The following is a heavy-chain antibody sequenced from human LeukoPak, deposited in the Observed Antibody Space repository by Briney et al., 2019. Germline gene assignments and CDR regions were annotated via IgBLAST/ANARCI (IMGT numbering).Heavy chain of an antibody. CDR1: GFTFSSYG. J-gene: IGHJ6*02. CDR3: AKDSGLVRIYYYYGMDV. D-gene: IGHD3/OR15-3a*01. Sequence: GGSLRLSCAASGFTFSSYGMHWVRQAPGKGLVWVAVISYDGSNKYYADSVKGRFTISRDNSKNTLFLQMNSLRAEDTAVYYCAKDSGLVRIYYYYGMDVWGQGTTVTVSS. V-gene: IGHV3-30*18. CDR2: ISYDGSNK.